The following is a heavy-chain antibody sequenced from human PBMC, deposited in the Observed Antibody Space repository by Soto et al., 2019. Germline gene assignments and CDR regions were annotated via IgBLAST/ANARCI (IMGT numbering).Heavy chain of an antibody. CDR2: IYYSGNT. Sequence: LPETLFLTCTVSGGSISSSSYYWGWIRQPPGKGLEWIGSIYYSGNTYYNPSLKSRVTISVDTAKNQFSLKLTSVTAADTAVYYCASAVYCRGGSCSFDPWGQGTLVTVS. V-gene: IGHV4-39*01. J-gene: IGHJ5*02. D-gene: IGHD2-15*01. CDR1: GGSISSSSYY. CDR3: ASAVYCRGGSCSFDP.